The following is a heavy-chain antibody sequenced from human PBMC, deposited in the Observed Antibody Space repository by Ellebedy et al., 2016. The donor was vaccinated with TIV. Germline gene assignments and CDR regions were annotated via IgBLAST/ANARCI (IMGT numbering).Heavy chain of an antibody. D-gene: IGHD4-17*01. V-gene: IGHV3-74*01. CDR2: FNSDGYST. CDR1: GFTFSRNW. CDR3: ATASSVTSLDY. J-gene: IGHJ4*02. Sequence: PGGSLRLSCVVSGFTFSRNWMHWVRQVPGKGLVWVSRFNSDGYSTSHADSVKGRFTISRDNAKNTLYLQMSTLRVEDTAVYYCATASSVTSLDYWGQGTLVTVSS.